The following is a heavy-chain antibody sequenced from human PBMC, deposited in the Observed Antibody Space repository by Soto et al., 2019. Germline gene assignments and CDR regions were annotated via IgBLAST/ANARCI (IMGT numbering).Heavy chain of an antibody. D-gene: IGHD3-16*02. J-gene: IGHJ4*02. CDR3: ARASYDSVWATFRSYYLRY. CDR1: GGSVSSGSNY. CDR2: ASYTGSA. Sequence: PSETLSLTCSVSGGSVSSGSNYWGWIRLSPGKGLEWIGHASYTGSANYNPSLKSRVTISIDTSKNQLSLKLNSVTAADTAVYYCARASYDSVWATFRSYYLRYWGRGALVTVSS. V-gene: IGHV4-61*01.